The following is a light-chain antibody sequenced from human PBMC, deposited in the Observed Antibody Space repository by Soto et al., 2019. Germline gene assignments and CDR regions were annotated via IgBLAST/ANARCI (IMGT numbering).Light chain of an antibody. CDR1: SSDVGGDNY. V-gene: IGLV2-14*01. J-gene: IGLJ1*01. Sequence: QSALTQPASVSGSPGQSITISCTGTSSDVGGDNYVSWYQQHPGKAPKLLIYEVSNRPSGVSNRFSGSKSGNTASLTVPGVQAEDEADYYCCAYTRGATYVFGTGTKLTVL. CDR2: EVS. CDR3: CAYTRGATYV.